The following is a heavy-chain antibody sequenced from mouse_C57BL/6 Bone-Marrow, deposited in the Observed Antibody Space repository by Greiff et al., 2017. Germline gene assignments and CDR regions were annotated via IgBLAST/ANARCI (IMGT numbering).Heavy chain of an antibody. CDR1: GYTFTGYW. Sequence: VQLQQSGAELMKPGASVKLSCKATGYTFTGYWIEWVKQRPGHGLEWIGEILPGSGSTNYNEKFKGKATFTADTSSNTAYMQLSSLTTEDSAIYYCAREDYDYDGPPYDYAMDYWGQGTSVTVSS. CDR3: AREDYDYDGPPYDYAMDY. J-gene: IGHJ4*01. D-gene: IGHD2-4*01. V-gene: IGHV1-9*01. CDR2: ILPGSGST.